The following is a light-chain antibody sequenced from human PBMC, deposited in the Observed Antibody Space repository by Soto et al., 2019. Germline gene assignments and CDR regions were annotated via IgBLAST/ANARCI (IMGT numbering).Light chain of an antibody. V-gene: IGLV2-23*01. J-gene: IGLJ1*01. CDR1: NSDVGAHNL. Sequence: QSVLTQPASVSGSPGESITISCTGTNSDVGAHNLVSWYQQHPGKAPKLIIYEGTKRPSGVSNRFSGSKSGNTASLTLSGLQAEHEADYYCCSYALLFGTGTKVTVL. CDR2: EGT. CDR3: CSYALL.